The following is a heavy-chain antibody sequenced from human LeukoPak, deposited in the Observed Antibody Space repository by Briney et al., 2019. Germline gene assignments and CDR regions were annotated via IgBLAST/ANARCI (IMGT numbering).Heavy chain of an antibody. CDR2: ISYDGSNK. D-gene: IGHD2-15*01. CDR3: AKEGEDSSPFDY. Sequence: GGSLRLSCAASGFTFSSYSMNWVRQAPGKGLEWVAVISYDGSNKYYADSVKGRFTISRDNSKNTLYLQMNSLRAEDTAVYYCAKEGEDSSPFDYWGQGTLVTVSS. J-gene: IGHJ4*02. CDR1: GFTFSSYS. V-gene: IGHV3-30*18.